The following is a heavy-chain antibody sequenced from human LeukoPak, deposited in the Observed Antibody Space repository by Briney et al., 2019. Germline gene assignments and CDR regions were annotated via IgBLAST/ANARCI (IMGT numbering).Heavy chain of an antibody. J-gene: IGHJ4*02. D-gene: IGHD2-15*01. CDR1: GGSFSGYY. CDR2: INHSGST. V-gene: IGHV4-34*01. Sequence: ASETLSLTCAVYGGSFSGYYWSWIRQPPGKGLEWIGEINHSGSTNYNPSLKSRVTISVDTSKNQFSLKLSSVTAADTAVYYCARLGYCSGGSCYSLDYWGQGTLVTVSS. CDR3: ARLGYCSGGSCYSLDY.